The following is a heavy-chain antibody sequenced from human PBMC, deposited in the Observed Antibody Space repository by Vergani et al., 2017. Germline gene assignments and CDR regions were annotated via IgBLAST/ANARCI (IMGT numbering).Heavy chain of an antibody. J-gene: IGHJ4*02. Sequence: QVQLQESGPGLVKPSGTLSLTCAVSGGSISSSNWWTWVRQPPGKGLEWIGEIYHRGSTNYNPSLKSRVTILVDKSKNQVSLKLSSVTAADTAVYYCASSVSGSDDFDYWGQGTLVTVSS. V-gene: IGHV4-4*02. CDR3: ASSVSGSDDFDY. CDR1: GGSISSSNW. D-gene: IGHD1-26*01. CDR2: IYHRGST.